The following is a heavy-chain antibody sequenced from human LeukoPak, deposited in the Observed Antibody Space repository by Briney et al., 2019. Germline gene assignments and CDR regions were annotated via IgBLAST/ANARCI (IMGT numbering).Heavy chain of an antibody. V-gene: IGHV1-2*02. J-gene: IGHJ3*02. CDR2: IKPNSGGT. CDR3: ASPYCSGGSCYGWYDAFDI. Sequence: ASVKVSCKASGYTFTGYYIHWVRQAPGQGLEWMGWIKPNSGGTNYAQKFQGRVTMTRDTSISTAYMELSRLRSDDTAVYYCASPYCSGGSCYGWYDAFDIWGQGTMVTVSS. D-gene: IGHD2-15*01. CDR1: GYTFTGYY.